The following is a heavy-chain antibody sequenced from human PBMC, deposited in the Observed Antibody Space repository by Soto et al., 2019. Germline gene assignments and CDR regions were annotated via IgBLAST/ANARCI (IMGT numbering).Heavy chain of an antibody. V-gene: IGHV4-59*01. CDR2: VSFTGST. Sequence: SETLSLTCSVSGGSISGSYWSWFRQSPGKGLEWLGYVSFTGSTNYSPYLRSRVSISVDTSKNEFSLRLSSVTAADSAVYFCARTVMPVGNLAAFDHWGQGVLVTDSS. CDR1: GGSISGSY. CDR3: ARTVMPVGNLAAFDH. J-gene: IGHJ4*02. D-gene: IGHD7-27*01.